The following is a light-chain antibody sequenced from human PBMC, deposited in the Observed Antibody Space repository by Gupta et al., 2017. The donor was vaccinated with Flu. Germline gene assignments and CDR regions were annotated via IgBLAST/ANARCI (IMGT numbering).Light chain of an antibody. CDR1: SSNIGSNS. V-gene: IGLV1-51*02. J-gene: IGLJ3*02. CDR3: GTWDGSLKGGV. CDR2: END. Sequence: SSSNIGSNSVSGFQRLPGTAPKLLIYENDKRPLGIPDRFSGSKSGTSATLGITGLQTGDEADYFCGTWDGSLKGGVFGGGTKVTAL.